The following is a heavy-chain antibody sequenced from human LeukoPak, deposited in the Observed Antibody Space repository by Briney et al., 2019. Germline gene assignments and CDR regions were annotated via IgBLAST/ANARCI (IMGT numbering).Heavy chain of an antibody. CDR2: ISSSGTTI. D-gene: IGHD3-3*01. Sequence: GGSLRLSCAASGFTFSDYYMSWIRQAPGKGLEWVSYISSSGTTIYYTDSVKGRFTISRDNAKNSLYLQMNSLRAEDTAVYYCVCPLYYDFWSGYYVDYWGPGTLVTVSS. CDR3: VCPLYYDFWSGYYVDY. CDR1: GFTFSDYY. V-gene: IGHV3-11*04. J-gene: IGHJ4*02.